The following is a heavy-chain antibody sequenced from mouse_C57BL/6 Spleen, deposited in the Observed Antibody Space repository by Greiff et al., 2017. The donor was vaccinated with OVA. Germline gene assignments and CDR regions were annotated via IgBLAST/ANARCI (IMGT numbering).Heavy chain of an antibody. V-gene: IGHV1-15*01. CDR1: GYTFTDYE. Sequence: VKLMESGAELVRPGASVTLSCKASGYTFTDYEMHWVKQTPVHGLEWIGAIDPETGGTAYNQKFKGKAILTADKSSSTAYMELRSLTSEDSAVYYCTRWLRFDYWGQGTTLTVSS. CDR2: IDPETGGT. CDR3: TRWLRFDY. D-gene: IGHD2-2*01. J-gene: IGHJ2*01.